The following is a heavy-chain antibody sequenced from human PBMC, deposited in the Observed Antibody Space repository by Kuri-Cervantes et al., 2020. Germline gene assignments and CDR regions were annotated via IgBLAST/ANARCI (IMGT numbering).Heavy chain of an antibody. V-gene: IGHV3-30*18. CDR2: ISYDGSNK. CDR1: GFTFSSYG. J-gene: IGHJ5*02. D-gene: IGHD2-15*01. Sequence: GESLKISGAASGFTFSSYGMHWVRQAPGKGLEWVAVISYDGSNKYYADSVKGRFTISRDNSKNTLYLQMNSLRAEDTAVYYCAKGVGYCSGGSCWNWFDPWGQGTLVTVSS. CDR3: AKGVGYCSGGSCWNWFDP.